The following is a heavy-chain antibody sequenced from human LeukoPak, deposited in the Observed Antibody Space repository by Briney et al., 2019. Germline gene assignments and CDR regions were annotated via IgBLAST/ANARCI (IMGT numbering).Heavy chain of an antibody. V-gene: IGHV1-46*01. CDR3: ARAFNYYDASASGY. Sequence: GASVKVSCKASGYTFTSYYVHWVRQAPGQGLEWMGIINPSGGSTRYAQEFQGRVTMTRDTSTTTVYMELSSLRSEDTAVYYCARAFNYYDASASGYWGQGTLVTVSA. D-gene: IGHD3-22*01. J-gene: IGHJ4*02. CDR2: INPSGGST. CDR1: GYTFTSYY.